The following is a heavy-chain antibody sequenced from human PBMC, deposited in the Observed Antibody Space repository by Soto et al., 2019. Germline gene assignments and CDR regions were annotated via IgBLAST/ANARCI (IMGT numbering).Heavy chain of an antibody. CDR3: AGGVVNPSARYYFDY. Sequence: ASVKVSCKASGYTFTSYAMHWVRQAPGQRLEWMGWINAGNGNTKYSQKFQGRVTITRETSASTAYMELSSLRSEDTAVYYCAGGVVNPSARYYFDYWGQGTLVTVSS. V-gene: IGHV1-3*01. CDR1: GYTFTSYA. J-gene: IGHJ4*02. CDR2: INAGNGNT. D-gene: IGHD3-3*01.